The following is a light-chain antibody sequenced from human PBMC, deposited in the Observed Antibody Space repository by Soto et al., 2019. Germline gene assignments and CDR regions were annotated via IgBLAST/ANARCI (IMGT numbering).Light chain of an antibody. CDR1: QSIGTF. CDR3: QQTYISPNT. J-gene: IGKJ2*01. V-gene: IGKV1-39*01. Sequence: DIQMTQSPSSLSASVGDRVSIACRPSQSIGTFLHWYQQKPGKAPTLLVYAASTLQNGVPSRFSGRGSGTDFTLTIFSLQPEDFGIYYCQQTYISPNTFGQGTKLEIK. CDR2: AAS.